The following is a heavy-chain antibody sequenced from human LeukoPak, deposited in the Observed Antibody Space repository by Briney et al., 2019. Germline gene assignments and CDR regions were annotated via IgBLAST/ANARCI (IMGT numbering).Heavy chain of an antibody. Sequence: GGSLRLSCAASGFTFSNSYMHWVRQAPGKGLEWLSYMNREGSIIGHADSVKGRFTMSRDNARDTLHLQMNSLRDDDTAVYFCVRGTTNWYGVDYWGRGTMVTVSS. J-gene: IGHJ4*02. CDR2: MNREGSII. CDR3: VRGTTNWYGVDY. D-gene: IGHD1-20*01. CDR1: GFTFSNSY. V-gene: IGHV3-74*01.